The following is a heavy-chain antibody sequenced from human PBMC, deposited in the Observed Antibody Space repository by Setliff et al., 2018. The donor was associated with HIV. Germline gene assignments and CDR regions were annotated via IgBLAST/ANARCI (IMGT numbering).Heavy chain of an antibody. J-gene: IGHJ6*02. Sequence: PSETLSLTCSVSGGSINNYYRIWIRQPAGKGLEWIGHIYSSGTTNYNPSLKSRVTMSVDTSKNQFSLRLSSVTAADTGVYYCARTKLVDTAIRYHYDGLDVWGQGTTVTVSS. D-gene: IGHD5-18*01. CDR2: IYSSGTT. CDR3: ARTKLVDTAIRYHYDGLDV. V-gene: IGHV4-4*07. CDR1: GGSINNYY.